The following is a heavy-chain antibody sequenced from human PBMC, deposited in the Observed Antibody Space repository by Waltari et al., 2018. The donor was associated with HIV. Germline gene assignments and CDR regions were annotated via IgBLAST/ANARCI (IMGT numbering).Heavy chain of an antibody. CDR1: GYTFTGYY. Sequence: QVQLVQSGAEVKKPGASVKVSCKAHGYTFTGYYLPWVRQAPGQGLEWMGWINPNSGGTNYAQKFQGRVTMTRDTSNSTAYMELSRLRSDDTAVYYCGGGSGSYLNYYYGMDVWGQGTTVTVSS. V-gene: IGHV1-2*02. D-gene: IGHD3-10*01. CDR2: INPNSGGT. J-gene: IGHJ6*02. CDR3: GGGSGSYLNYYYGMDV.